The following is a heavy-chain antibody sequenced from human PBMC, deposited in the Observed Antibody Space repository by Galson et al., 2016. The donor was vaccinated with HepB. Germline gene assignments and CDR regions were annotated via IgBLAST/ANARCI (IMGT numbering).Heavy chain of an antibody. D-gene: IGHD3-9*01. Sequence: SLRLSCEASGFTFNSFGMHWVRQAPGKGLEWVAVVSYDGRNKYYAESVKGRFTISRDNSKNPVYLQMNSLRVEDTAVYYCAKNDILAGYSSFDYWGQGTLVTVSS. CDR2: VSYDGRNK. J-gene: IGHJ4*02. CDR1: GFTFNSFG. CDR3: AKNDILAGYSSFDY. V-gene: IGHV3-30*18.